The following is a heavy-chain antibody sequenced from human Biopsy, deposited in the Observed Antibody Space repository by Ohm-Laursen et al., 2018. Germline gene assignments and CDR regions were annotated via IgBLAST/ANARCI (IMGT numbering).Heavy chain of an antibody. CDR3: ARNTGWYGDLYYFDY. CDR1: GYSFTSYY. J-gene: IGHJ4*02. D-gene: IGHD6-19*01. CDR2: INPSGSTT. Sequence: ASVTVSCKASGYSFTSYYMHWVRQAPGHGLEWMRMINPSGSTTSYPQIFQGRVTMTRDTSKSTVYMELSSLRSADTAVYFCARNTGWYGDLYYFDYWGQGTLVTVSS. V-gene: IGHV1-46*01.